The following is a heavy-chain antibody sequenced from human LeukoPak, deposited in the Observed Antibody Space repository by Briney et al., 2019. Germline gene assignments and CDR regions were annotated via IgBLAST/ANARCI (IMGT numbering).Heavy chain of an antibody. CDR3: ATDFYRGRQFDY. CDR1: VNTFNDLS. Sequence: ASVKVSCKVSVNTFNDLSMNWVRQAPGRGREWLGGFDPEDVETIYAQKFQGRVTMTEDTSTASAYMELSSLRPDDTAVYYCATDFYRGRQFDYWGQGTLVTVSS. V-gene: IGHV1-24*01. J-gene: IGHJ4*02. CDR2: FDPEDVET. D-gene: IGHD2/OR15-2a*01.